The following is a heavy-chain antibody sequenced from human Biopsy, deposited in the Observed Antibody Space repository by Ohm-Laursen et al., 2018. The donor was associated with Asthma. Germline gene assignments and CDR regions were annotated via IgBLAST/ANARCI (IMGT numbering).Heavy chain of an antibody. V-gene: IGHV7-4-1*02. CDR1: GYTVTRYA. J-gene: IGHJ4*02. CDR3: ARMISYYHEMRAPFFDY. CDR2: INTNTGNP. D-gene: IGHD3-22*01. Sequence: EATVKISCNASGYTVTRYAINWVRQAPGQGLEWMGWINTNTGNPTYAQGFTGRFVFSLDTSVNTAHLQISSLKAEDTAVYYCARMISYYHEMRAPFFDYWGQGTLVTVSS.